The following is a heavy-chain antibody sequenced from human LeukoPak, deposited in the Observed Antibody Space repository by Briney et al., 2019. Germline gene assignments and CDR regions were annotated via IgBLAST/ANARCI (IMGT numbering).Heavy chain of an antibody. V-gene: IGHV4-34*01. Sequence: SETLSLTCAVYGGSFSGYYWSWIRQPPGKGLEWIGEINHSGSTNYNPSLKSRVTISVDTSKNQFSLKLSSVTAADTAVYYCASGTSMVRVDYWGQGTLVTVSS. D-gene: IGHD3-10*01. J-gene: IGHJ4*02. CDR3: ASGTSMVRVDY. CDR2: INHSGST. CDR1: GGSFSGYY.